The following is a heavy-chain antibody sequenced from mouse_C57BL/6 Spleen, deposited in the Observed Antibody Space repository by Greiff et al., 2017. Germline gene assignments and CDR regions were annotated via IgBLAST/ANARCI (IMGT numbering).Heavy chain of an antibody. D-gene: IGHD2-2*01. CDR3: SRSPHYYGYDGDYFDY. V-gene: IGHV7-3*01. CDR2: IRNKANGYTT. CDR1: GFTFTDYY. J-gene: IGHJ2*01. Sequence: EVMLVESGGGLVQPGGSLSLSCAASGFTFTDYYMSWVRQPPGKALEWLGFIRNKANGYTTEYSASVKGRFTISRDNSQSILYLQMNALRAEGSATYYFSRSPHYYGYDGDYFDYWGQGATLTVSS.